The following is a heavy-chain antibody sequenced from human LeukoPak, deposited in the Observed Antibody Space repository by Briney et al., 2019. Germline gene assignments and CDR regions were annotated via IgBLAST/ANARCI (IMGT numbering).Heavy chain of an antibody. D-gene: IGHD3-10*01. CDR3: AIQYGSGHYHCDY. J-gene: IGHJ4*02. CDR1: GGSVSSSKW. CDR2: VYHDGGT. Sequence: SGTLSLTCVVSGGSVSSSKWWSWVRQPPGKGLEWIGQVYHDGGTKYNPSLKSRVTILVDKSKNQFSLKLSSVTAADTAVYFCAIQYGSGHYHCDYWGQGTLVFVSP. V-gene: IGHV4-4*02.